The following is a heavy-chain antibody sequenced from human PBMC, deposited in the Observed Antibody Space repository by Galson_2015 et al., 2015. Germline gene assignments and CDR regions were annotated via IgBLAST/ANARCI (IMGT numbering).Heavy chain of an antibody. J-gene: IGHJ4*02. CDR1: GFTVSSNY. Sequence: SLRLSCAASGFTVSSNYMSWVRQAPGKGLEWVSVIYSGGSTYYADSVKGRFTISRDNSKNTLYLQMNSLRAEDTAEYYCARLAPVAGFPFDYWGQGTLVTVSS. V-gene: IGHV3-53*01. CDR3: ARLAPVAGFPFDY. CDR2: IYSGGST. D-gene: IGHD3-9*01.